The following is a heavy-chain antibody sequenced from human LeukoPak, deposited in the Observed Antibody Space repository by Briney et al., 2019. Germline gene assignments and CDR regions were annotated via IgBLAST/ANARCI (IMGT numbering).Heavy chain of an antibody. V-gene: IGHV1-46*01. J-gene: IGHJ3*02. D-gene: IGHD2-2*01. CDR3: ARPQDIVVVPAAIPSLAGAFDI. Sequence: ASVKVSCKASGYTFTSYYMHWVRQAPGQGLEWMGMINPSGGSTSYAQKFQGRVTMTRDTSTSTVYMELSSLRSEDTAVYYCARPQDIVVVPAAIPSLAGAFDIWGQGTMVTVSS. CDR1: GYTFTSYY. CDR2: INPSGGST.